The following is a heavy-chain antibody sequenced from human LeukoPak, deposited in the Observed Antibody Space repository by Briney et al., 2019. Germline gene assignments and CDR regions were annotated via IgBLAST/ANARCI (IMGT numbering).Heavy chain of an antibody. V-gene: IGHV3-9*01. D-gene: IGHD1-26*01. CDR1: GFTFSSYS. CDR2: ISWNSGSI. CDR3: AKGSGSYYGAPFDY. J-gene: IGHJ4*02. Sequence: GGSLRLSCAASGFTFSSYSMNWVRQAPGKGLEWVSGISWNSGSIGYADSVKGRFTISRDNAKNSLYLQMNSLRAEDTALYYRAKGSGSYYGAPFDYWGQGTLVTVSS.